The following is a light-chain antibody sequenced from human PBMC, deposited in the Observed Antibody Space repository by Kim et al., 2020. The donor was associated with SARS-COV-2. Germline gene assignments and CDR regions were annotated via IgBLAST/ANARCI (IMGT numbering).Light chain of an antibody. J-gene: IGLJ1*01. V-gene: IGLV1-40*01. CDR2: ANT. CDR1: DSTIGAGYD. Sequence: GVIISCAGGDSTIGAGYDVHWYNQFPGTAPKLLIFANTNRPSGVPDRFSGSRSGTSASLAITGLQAEDEAEYYCQSYDSSLRGFVLGSGTKVTVL. CDR3: QSYDSSLRGFV.